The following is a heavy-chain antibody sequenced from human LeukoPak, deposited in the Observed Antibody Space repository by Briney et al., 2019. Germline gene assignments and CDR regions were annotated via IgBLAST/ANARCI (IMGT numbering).Heavy chain of an antibody. CDR3: AKPSGSGVDY. Sequence: GGSLRLSCGASGFIFDTHDMHWVRQAPGKGLEWVAFIRSDGYHTYYADSVKGRFTITRDNSKNTLYLQMNSLRLEYMAVYYCAKPSGSGVDYWGRGTRVTVSS. D-gene: IGHD1-26*01. CDR2: IRSDGYHT. J-gene: IGHJ4*02. CDR1: GFIFDTHD. V-gene: IGHV3-30*02.